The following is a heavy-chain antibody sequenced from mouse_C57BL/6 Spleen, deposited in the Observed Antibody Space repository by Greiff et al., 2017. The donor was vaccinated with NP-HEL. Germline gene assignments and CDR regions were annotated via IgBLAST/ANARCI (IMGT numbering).Heavy chain of an antibody. CDR2: INPNNGGT. V-gene: IGHV1-22*01. Sequence: EVQLKESGPELVKPGASVKMSCKASGYTFTDYNMHWVKQSHGKSLEWIGYINPNNGGTSYNQKFKGKATLTVNKSSSTAYMELRSLTSEDSAVYYCAIMVTEGWFAYWGQGTLVTVSA. CDR3: AIMVTEGWFAY. D-gene: IGHD2-2*01. CDR1: GYTFTDYN. J-gene: IGHJ3*01.